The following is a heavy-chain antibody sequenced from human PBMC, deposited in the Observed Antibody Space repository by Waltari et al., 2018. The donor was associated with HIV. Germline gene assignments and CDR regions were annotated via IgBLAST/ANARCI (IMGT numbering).Heavy chain of an antibody. CDR1: GVSIRSYY. J-gene: IGHJ4*02. CDR3: SRDWGPYYYEIDY. Sequence: QMLLQESGPGLVKPSGTLSLTCTVSGVSIRSYYWSWIRQPAVKGLEWIGRIYSSGSTNYNPSLKRRVTLTVDSYKNQFSLKVSSVTAADTAVYYCSRDWGPYYYEIDYWGQGTLVTVSS. V-gene: IGHV4-4*07. D-gene: IGHD3-22*01. CDR2: IYSSGST.